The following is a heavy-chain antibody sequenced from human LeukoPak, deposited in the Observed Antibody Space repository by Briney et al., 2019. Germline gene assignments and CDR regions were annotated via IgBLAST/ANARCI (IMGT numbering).Heavy chain of an antibody. CDR3: AKVRTLSTSCCSGAFDI. V-gene: IGHV3-9*03. CDR2: ISWNSGSI. D-gene: IGHD2-2*01. J-gene: IGHJ3*02. CDR1: GFTFDDYA. Sequence: GGSLRLSCAASGFTFDDYAMHWVRQAPGKGLEWVSGISWNSGSIGYADSVKGRFTISRDNAKNSLYLQMNSLRAEDMALNYCAKVRTLSTSCCSGAFDIWGQGTMVTVSS.